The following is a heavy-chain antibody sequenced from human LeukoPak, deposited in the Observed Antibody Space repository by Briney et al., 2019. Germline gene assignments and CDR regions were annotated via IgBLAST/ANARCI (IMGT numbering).Heavy chain of an antibody. CDR2: ISACNGNT. CDR1: GYTFTSYG. J-gene: IGHJ1*01. CDR3: ASLMQLEYFQH. Sequence: ASVKVSCKASGYTFTSYGISWVRQASGQGLEWMGWISACNGNTNYAQKLQGRVTMTTDTSTSTAYMELRSLRSDDTAVYYCASLMQLEYFQHWGQGTLVTVSS. D-gene: IGHD6-13*01. V-gene: IGHV1-18*01.